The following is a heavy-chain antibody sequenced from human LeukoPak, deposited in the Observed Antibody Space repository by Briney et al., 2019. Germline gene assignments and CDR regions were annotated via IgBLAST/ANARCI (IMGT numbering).Heavy chain of an antibody. D-gene: IGHD3-10*01. CDR2: ISGSDAGT. CDR1: GFTFNNYA. Sequence: GGSLRLSCAASGFTFNNYAMSWVRPAPGKGLEWVSAISGSDAGTYYADSVKGRFTISRDNSKNTLYLQMNSLRAEDTAVYYCAKDSLWFGELYYFDYWGQGTLVTVSS. V-gene: IGHV3-23*01. CDR3: AKDSLWFGELYYFDY. J-gene: IGHJ4*02.